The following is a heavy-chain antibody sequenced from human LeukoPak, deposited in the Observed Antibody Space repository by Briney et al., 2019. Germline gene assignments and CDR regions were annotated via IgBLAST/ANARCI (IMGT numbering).Heavy chain of an antibody. V-gene: IGHV1-18*01. CDR1: GYTFTSFG. Sequence: ASVKVSCKASGYTFTSFGISWVRQAPGQGLEWMGWIGAYNGNTKYGQKLQGRVTMTTDTSTSTAYMKLRSLRSDDAAVYYCARDQMNIAAAGAYFDYWGQGTLVTVSS. CDR2: IGAYNGNT. J-gene: IGHJ4*02. D-gene: IGHD6-13*01. CDR3: ARDQMNIAAAGAYFDY.